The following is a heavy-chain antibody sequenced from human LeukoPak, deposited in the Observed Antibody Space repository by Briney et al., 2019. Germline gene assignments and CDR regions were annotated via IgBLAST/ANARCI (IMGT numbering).Heavy chain of an antibody. CDR1: GFTFSSFG. CDR2: IWYDGSNT. CDR3: ARGFLDFDS. J-gene: IGHJ4*02. Sequence: SGGSLRLSRVASGFTFSSFGMHWVRQAPGKGLEWVALIWYDGSNTYYADSVKGRFTISRDDSKNTVYLQMNSLRAEDTALYYCARGFLDFDSWGQGTLVIVSS. V-gene: IGHV3-33*01. D-gene: IGHD3-3*01.